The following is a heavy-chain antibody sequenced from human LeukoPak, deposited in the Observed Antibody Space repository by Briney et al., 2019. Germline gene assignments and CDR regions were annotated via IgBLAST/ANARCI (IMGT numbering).Heavy chain of an antibody. Sequence: PSETLSLTCIVSGGSITSRSFYWGWIRQPPGKGLEWIGSIYYSGTTHCNPSLKSRATLSVDTSKNQFSLNLSSVTAPDTAVYYCARHAWVGRTGFDYWGRGTLVTVSS. CDR1: GGSITSRSFY. CDR3: ARHAWVGRTGFDY. CDR2: IYYSGTT. J-gene: IGHJ4*02. V-gene: IGHV4-39*01. D-gene: IGHD2-8*02.